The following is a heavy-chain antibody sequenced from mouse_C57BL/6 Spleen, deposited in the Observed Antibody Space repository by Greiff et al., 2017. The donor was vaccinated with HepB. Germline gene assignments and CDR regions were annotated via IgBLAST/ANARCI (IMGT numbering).Heavy chain of an antibody. CDR1: GYTFTSYW. CDR2: IYPGSGST. Sequence: QVQLQQPGAELVKPGASVKMSCKASGYTFTSYWITWVKQRPGQGLEWIGDIYPGSGSTNYNEKFKSKATLTVDTSASTAYMQLSSLTSEDSAVYYCARSLYDYEAMDYWGQGTSVTVSS. J-gene: IGHJ4*01. D-gene: IGHD2-3*01. V-gene: IGHV1-55*01. CDR3: ARSLYDYEAMDY.